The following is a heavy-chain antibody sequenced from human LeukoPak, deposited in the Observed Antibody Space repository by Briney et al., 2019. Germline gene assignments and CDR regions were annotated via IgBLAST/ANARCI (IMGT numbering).Heavy chain of an antibody. V-gene: IGHV1-46*01. Sequence: ASVKVSCKASGYTFTSYYMHWVRQAPGQGLEWMGIINPSGGSTSYAQKFQGRVTMTRDMSTSTIYMELSSLRSEDTAVYYCAREKLGLLSHRRYNWFDPWGQGTLVTVSS. D-gene: IGHD1-7*01. J-gene: IGHJ5*02. CDR2: INPSGGST. CDR1: GYTFTSYY. CDR3: AREKLGLLSHRRYNWFDP.